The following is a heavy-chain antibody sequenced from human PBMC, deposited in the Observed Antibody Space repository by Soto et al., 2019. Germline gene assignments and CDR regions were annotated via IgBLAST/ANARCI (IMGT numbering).Heavy chain of an antibody. Sequence: QVQLQESGPGLVEPSQTLSLTCTVSGGSITSGGYYWSWSRHHPAKGLGWIGYIYFRGSTYYNPSLRSRVTISVDTSKNQFSLKLSSVTAADTAVYYCARDWPFYGMDVWGQGTTVTVSS. CDR3: ARDWPFYGMDV. J-gene: IGHJ6*02. CDR1: GGSITSGGYY. CDR2: IYFRGST. V-gene: IGHV4-31*03.